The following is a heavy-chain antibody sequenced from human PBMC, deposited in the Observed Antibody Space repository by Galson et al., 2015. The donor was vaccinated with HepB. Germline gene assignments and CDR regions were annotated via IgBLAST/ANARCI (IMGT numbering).Heavy chain of an antibody. V-gene: IGHV1-18*01. CDR3: ARSSVTTYSDYFDP. CDR2: INTDNGNT. J-gene: IGHJ5*02. D-gene: IGHD4-11*01. CDR1: GYIFTSYI. Sequence: SVKVSCKASGYIFTSYIITWVRQAPGQGLEWMGHINTDNGNTKYAQKFQGRVAMSTSTSTSTVYMELRSLRSDDTAIYYCARSSVTTYSDYFDPWGQGTLVTVSS.